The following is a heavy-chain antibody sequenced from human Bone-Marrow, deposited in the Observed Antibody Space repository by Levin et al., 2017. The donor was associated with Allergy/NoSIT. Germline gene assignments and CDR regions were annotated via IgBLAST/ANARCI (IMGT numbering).Heavy chain of an antibody. Sequence: ASVKVSCKASGYTFTDFYIHWVRQAPGQGLEWMGRINPNSGATTYAQKFRGRVPLTRDTSISTAYMELTGLRSDDTAVYYCARDGAPWYDFWSGYSRDPNWFDPWGQGTLVTVSS. CDR3: ARDGAPWYDFWSGYSRDPNWFDP. J-gene: IGHJ5*02. CDR1: GYTFTDFY. V-gene: IGHV1-2*06. CDR2: INPNSGAT. D-gene: IGHD3-3*01.